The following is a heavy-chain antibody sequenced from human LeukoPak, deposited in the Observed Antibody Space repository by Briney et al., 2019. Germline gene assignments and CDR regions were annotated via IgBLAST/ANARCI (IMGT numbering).Heavy chain of an antibody. D-gene: IGHD6-19*01. J-gene: IGHJ4*02. CDR2: ISAYNGNT. V-gene: IGHV1-18*01. Sequence: ASVKVSCKASGYTSTSYGISWVRQAPGQGLEWMGWISAYNGNTNYAQKLQGRVTMTTDTSTSTAYMELRSLRSDDTAVYYCASSPYVAAPSDYWGQGTLVTVSS. CDR1: GYTSTSYG. CDR3: ASSPYVAAPSDY.